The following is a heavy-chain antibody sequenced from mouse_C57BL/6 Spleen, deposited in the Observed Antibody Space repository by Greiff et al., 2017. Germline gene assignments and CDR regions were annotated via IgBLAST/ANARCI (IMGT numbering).Heavy chain of an antibody. CDR3: AVSYYGSSYFDY. J-gene: IGHJ2*01. D-gene: IGHD1-1*01. V-gene: IGHV1-54*01. CDR2: INPGSGGT. Sequence: VQLQQSGAELVRPGTSVKVSCKASGYAFTNYLIEWVKQRPGQGLEWIGVINPGSGGTNYNEKFKGKATLTADKSSSTAYMQLLSLTSEDSAVYFCAVSYYGSSYFDYWGQGTTLTVSS. CDR1: GYAFTNYL.